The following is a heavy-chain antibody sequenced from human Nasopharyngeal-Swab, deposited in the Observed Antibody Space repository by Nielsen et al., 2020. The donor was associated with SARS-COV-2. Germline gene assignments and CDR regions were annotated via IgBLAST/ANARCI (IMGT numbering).Heavy chain of an antibody. CDR3: ARDPIDY. V-gene: IGHV3-21*01. CDR2: ISSSSSYI. Sequence: GESLKISCAASGFTFSSYSMNWVRQAPGKGLEWVSSISSSSSYIYYADSVKGRFAISRDNAKNSLYLQMNSLRAEDTAVYYCARDPIDYWGQGTLVTVSS. J-gene: IGHJ4*02. CDR1: GFTFSSYS.